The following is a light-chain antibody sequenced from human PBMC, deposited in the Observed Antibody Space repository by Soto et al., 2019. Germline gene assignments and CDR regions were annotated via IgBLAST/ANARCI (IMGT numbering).Light chain of an antibody. CDR3: QSHDPSPSGVV. CDR2: ANN. V-gene: IGLV1-40*01. CDR1: SSNIGAGYD. Sequence: QSVLTQPPSVSGAPGQRVTISCTGSSSNIGAGYDVHWYQQLPRTAPKLLIYANNNRPSGVPDRFSGSKSGSSASLAITGLEAEDEADYYCQSHDPSPSGVVFGGGTKLTVL. J-gene: IGLJ2*01.